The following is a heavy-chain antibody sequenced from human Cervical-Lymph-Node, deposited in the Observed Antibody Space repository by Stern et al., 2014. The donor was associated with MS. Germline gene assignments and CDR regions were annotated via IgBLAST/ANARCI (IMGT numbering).Heavy chain of an antibody. J-gene: IGHJ4*02. CDR3: TKAWDS. CDR1: GYTFTSDD. Sequence: QVQLVQSGAEVKKPGASVKVSCKTSGYTFTSDDINWVRQASGQGLEWMGWMNPDSGDTGYAQKFQGRLNITRDTSIRTVYMELPALRSEDTAVYYCTKAWDSWGLGTLVTVSS. V-gene: IGHV1-8*01. CDR2: MNPDSGDT.